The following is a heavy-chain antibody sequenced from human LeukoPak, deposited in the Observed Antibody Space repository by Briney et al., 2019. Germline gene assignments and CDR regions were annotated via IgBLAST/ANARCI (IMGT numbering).Heavy chain of an antibody. CDR1: GYTFTSNY. CDR2: INPNSGGT. V-gene: IGHV1-2*02. J-gene: IGHJ4*02. CDR3: ARDSDGIRFLEWLSPRALFDY. D-gene: IGHD3-3*01. Sequence: ASVKVSCKASGYTFTSNYMHWVRQAPGQGLEWMGWINPNSGGTNYAQKFQGRVTMTRDTSISTAYMELSRLRSDDTAVYYCARDSDGIRFLEWLSPRALFDYWGQGTLVTVSS.